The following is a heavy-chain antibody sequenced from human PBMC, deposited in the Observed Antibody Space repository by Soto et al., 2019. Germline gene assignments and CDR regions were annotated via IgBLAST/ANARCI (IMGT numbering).Heavy chain of an antibody. CDR3: ARSSSSGNFDY. D-gene: IGHD6-6*01. V-gene: IGHV4-31*03. CDR2: IYYSGST. CDR1: GGSISSGGYY. Sequence: SETLSLTCTVSGGSISSGGYYWSWIRQHPGKGLEWIGYIYYSGSTYYNPSLKSRVTISVDTSKNQFSLKLSSVTAADTAVYYCARSSSSGNFDYWGQGTLVTVSS. J-gene: IGHJ4*02.